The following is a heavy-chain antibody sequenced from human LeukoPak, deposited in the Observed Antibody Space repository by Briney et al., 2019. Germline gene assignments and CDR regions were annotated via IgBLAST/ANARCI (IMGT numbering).Heavy chain of an antibody. Sequence: SETLSLTCTVSGGSISSYYWSWIRQPPGKGLEWIGYIYTSGSTNYNPSLKSRVTISVDTSKNQFSLKLSSVTAADTAVYYCARVSGVATINAFDIWGQGTMVTVSS. V-gene: IGHV4-4*09. CDR1: GGSISSYY. D-gene: IGHD5-12*01. CDR3: ARVSGVATINAFDI. CDR2: IYTSGST. J-gene: IGHJ3*02.